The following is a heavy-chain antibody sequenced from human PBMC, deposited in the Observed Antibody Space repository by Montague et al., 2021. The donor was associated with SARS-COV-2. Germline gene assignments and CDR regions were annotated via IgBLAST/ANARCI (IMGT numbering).Heavy chain of an antibody. CDR3: AVELNYFFDY. CDR1: GDSITNTRYF. CDR2: IYHNGKT. V-gene: IGHV4-39*01. Sequence: SETLSLTCNVSGDSITNTRYFWGWIRQPPGKALEWIGRIYHNGKTYYNSSLERRALLSIDTSKNQFSLRLSSVIASDTAVYYCAVELNYFFDYWGQGFLVSVSS. D-gene: IGHD1-7*01. J-gene: IGHJ4*02.